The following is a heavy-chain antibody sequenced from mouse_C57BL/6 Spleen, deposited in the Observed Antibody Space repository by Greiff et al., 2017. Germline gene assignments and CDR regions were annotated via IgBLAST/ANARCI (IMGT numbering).Heavy chain of an antibody. CDR1: GYTFTSYW. D-gene: IGHD1-1*01. CDR2: IYPSDSET. CDR3: ARLGDYYSSSSTFAY. J-gene: IGHJ3*01. V-gene: IGHV1-61*01. Sequence: QVQLQQPGAELVRPGSSVKLSCKASGYTFTSYWMDWVKQRPGQGLEWIGNIYPSDSETHYNQKFKDKATLTVDKSSSTAYMQLSSLTSEDSAVYCCARLGDYYSSSSTFAYWGQGTLVTVSA.